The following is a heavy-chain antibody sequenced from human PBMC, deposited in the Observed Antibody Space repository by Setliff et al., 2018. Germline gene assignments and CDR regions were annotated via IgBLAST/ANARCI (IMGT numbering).Heavy chain of an antibody. V-gene: IGHV1-69*10. J-gene: IGHJ4*02. D-gene: IGHD5-12*01. CDR2: IIPILGIA. CDR1: GGTFSSYA. Sequence: EASVKVSCKASGGTFSSYAISWVRQAPGQGLEWMGGIIPILGIANYAQKFQGRVTITRDRSTSTAYMELSSLRSEDTAVYYCAADLYSGYDRPFDYWGQGTLVTVSS. CDR3: AADLYSGYDRPFDY.